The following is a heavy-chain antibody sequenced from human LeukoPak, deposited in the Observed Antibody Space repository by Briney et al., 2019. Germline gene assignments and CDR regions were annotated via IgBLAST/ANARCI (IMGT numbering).Heavy chain of an antibody. J-gene: IGHJ4*02. CDR2: IWYDGSNK. V-gene: IGHV3-33*01. CDR3: ARDLHVNYYGSGSYYPDY. D-gene: IGHD3-10*01. CDR1: GFTFSSYG. Sequence: HSGGSLRLSCAASGFTFSSYGMHWVRQAPGKGLEWVAVIWYDGSNKYYADSVKGRFTISRDNSKNTLYLQMNSLRAEDTAVCYCARDLHVNYYGSGSYYPDYWGQGTLVTVSS.